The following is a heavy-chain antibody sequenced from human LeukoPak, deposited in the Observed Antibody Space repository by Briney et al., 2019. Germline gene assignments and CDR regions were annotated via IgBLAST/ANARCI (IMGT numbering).Heavy chain of an antibody. CDR2: ISGNGYST. J-gene: IGHJ4*02. CDR3: AKFSSDVGYDFWSVRYFDS. D-gene: IGHD3-3*01. CDR1: GFSFSTYA. Sequence: GGSLRLSCAASGFSFSTYAMSWVRQAPGKGLEWVSGISGNGYSTYYADFVKGRSTISRDNSKNTLFLQMNSLRAEDTAVYFCAKFSSDVGYDFWSVRYFDSWGQGALVTVSS. V-gene: IGHV3-23*01.